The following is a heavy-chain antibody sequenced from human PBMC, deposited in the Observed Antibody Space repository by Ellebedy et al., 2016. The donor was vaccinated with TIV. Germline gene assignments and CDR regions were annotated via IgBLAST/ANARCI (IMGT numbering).Heavy chain of an antibody. Sequence: MPGGSLRLSCAVSGGSISSSNWWSWVRQPPGKGLEWIGEIYHSGSTNYNPSLKSRVTISVDKSKNQFSLKLSSVTAADTAVYYCARMRYGLHVDNPFFDYWGQGTLVTVSS. CDR1: GGSISSSNW. J-gene: IGHJ4*02. D-gene: IGHD4-17*01. V-gene: IGHV4-4*02. CDR2: IYHSGST. CDR3: ARMRYGLHVDNPFFDY.